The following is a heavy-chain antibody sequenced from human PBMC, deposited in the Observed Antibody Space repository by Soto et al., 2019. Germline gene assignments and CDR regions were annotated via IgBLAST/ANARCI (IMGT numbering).Heavy chain of an antibody. D-gene: IGHD4-4*01. CDR3: VTRSRGLQSSPPRLDS. CDR2: ISGSGSTT. Sequence: EVQLLESGGGLVQPGGSLRLSCAASGLTFSGYGMSWVRQAPGTGLDWVSAISGSGSTTYYADSVTGRFTISRDDSKNILFLQMNSLRAEDTAVYYCVTRSRGLQSSPPRLDSWGQGTLVTVSS. CDR1: GLTFSGYG. V-gene: IGHV3-23*01. J-gene: IGHJ4*02.